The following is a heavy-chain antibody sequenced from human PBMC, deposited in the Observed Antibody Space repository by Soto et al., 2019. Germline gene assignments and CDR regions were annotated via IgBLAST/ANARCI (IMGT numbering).Heavy chain of an antibody. CDR2: ISGSGGST. CDR3: AKQLMVYANPSYVAFDI. Sequence: PGGSLRLSCAASGFTFSSYAMSWVRQAPGKGLEWVSAISGSGGSTYYADSVKGRFTISRDNSKNTLYLQMNSLRAEDTAVYYCAKQLMVYANPSYVAFDIWGQGTMVTVSS. J-gene: IGHJ3*02. D-gene: IGHD2-8*01. CDR1: GFTFSSYA. V-gene: IGHV3-23*01.